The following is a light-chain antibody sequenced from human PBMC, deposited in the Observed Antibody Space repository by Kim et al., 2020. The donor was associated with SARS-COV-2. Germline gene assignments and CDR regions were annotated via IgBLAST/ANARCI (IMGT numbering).Light chain of an antibody. CDR3: QQRSDWPLT. CDR1: QSARSY. CDR2: DAS. J-gene: IGKJ4*01. Sequence: LSPGERATISCRASQSARSYLAWYQHKPGQAPRLLIYDASNRATGIPARFSGSGSGTDFTLTISSLEPEDFAVYYCQQRSDWPLTFGGGTKVDIK. V-gene: IGKV3-11*01.